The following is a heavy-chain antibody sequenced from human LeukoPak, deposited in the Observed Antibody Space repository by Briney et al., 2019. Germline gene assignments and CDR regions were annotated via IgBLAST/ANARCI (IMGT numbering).Heavy chain of an antibody. CDR3: ARGDRFCSGGSCYPLDY. Sequence: GRSLRLSCAASGFTFSSYGMHWVRQAPGKGLEWVALIWYDGTNKYYVDSVKGRFTISRDNAKDTMYLQMNSLRVEDTAVYFCARGDRFCSGGSCYPLDYWGQGTLVTVSS. CDR2: IWYDGTNK. D-gene: IGHD2-15*01. J-gene: IGHJ4*02. V-gene: IGHV3-33*01. CDR1: GFTFSSYG.